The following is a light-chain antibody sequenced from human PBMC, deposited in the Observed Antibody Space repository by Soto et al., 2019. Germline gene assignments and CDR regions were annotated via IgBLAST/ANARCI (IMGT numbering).Light chain of an antibody. CDR1: SSDVGGYNY. CDR3: SSYTSRSTLV. V-gene: IGLV2-14*01. Sequence: QSALTQPASVSGSPGQSITISCTGTSSDVGGYNYVSWYQQHPGKAPKLMIYDVSNRPSGVSNRFSGSKSGNTASLTSSGLQAEDEADYYCSSYTSRSTLVFGGGTKLTVL. J-gene: IGLJ2*01. CDR2: DVS.